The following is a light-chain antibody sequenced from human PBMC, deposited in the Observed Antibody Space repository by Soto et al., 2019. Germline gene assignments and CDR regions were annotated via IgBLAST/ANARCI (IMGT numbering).Light chain of an antibody. V-gene: IGKV3-11*01. CDR3: QQRSNWPLS. CDR1: QIVSSL. J-gene: IGKJ4*01. Sequence: EIVLTQSPATLSLSPGERATLSCRASQIVSSLLAWYQQKSGQPPRLLISDASTRATGVPARFSGSGSGTDFTLIISSLEPEDFAVYYCQQRSNWPLSFGGGTKVEI. CDR2: DAS.